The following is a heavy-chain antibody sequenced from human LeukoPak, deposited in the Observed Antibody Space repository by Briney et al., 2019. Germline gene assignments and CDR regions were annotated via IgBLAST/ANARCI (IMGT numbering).Heavy chain of an antibody. CDR3: ARDLRYCSSTSCFSVNWFDP. Sequence: PSQTLSLTCTVSGGSISSGDYYWSWIRQPPGKGLEWIGYIYYSGSTYYNPSLKSRVTISVDTSKNQFSLKLSSVTAADTAVYYCARDLRYCSSTSCFSVNWFDPWGQGTLVTVSS. J-gene: IGHJ5*02. D-gene: IGHD2-2*01. CDR1: GGSISSGDYY. CDR2: IYYSGST. V-gene: IGHV4-30-4*08.